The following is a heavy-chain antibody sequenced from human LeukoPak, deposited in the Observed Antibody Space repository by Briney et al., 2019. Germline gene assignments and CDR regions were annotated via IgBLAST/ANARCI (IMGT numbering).Heavy chain of an antibody. Sequence: SETLSLTCTVSGASISSYYWSWFRQPAGKGLEWIGRIYTNGSTTYNPSLNSRVTMSLHTSKNQFSLQLRSVTAADTAVYYCAREEAVAATNFDYWGQGTLVTVSS. CDR3: AREEAVAATNFDY. V-gene: IGHV4-4*07. J-gene: IGHJ4*02. D-gene: IGHD6-19*01. CDR1: GASISSYY. CDR2: IYTNGST.